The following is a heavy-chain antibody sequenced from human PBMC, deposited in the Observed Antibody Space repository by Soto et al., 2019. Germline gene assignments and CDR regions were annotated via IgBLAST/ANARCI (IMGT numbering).Heavy chain of an antibody. CDR3: ARRQQSSIRAFVGDWFDP. D-gene: IGHD2-21*01. CDR2: ISYDGSSK. Sequence: QVQLVESGGGVVQPGRSLRLSCAASGFTFSNYAMHWVRQAPGKGLEWVSVISYDGSSKTYGDSVKGRFTISRDNSKSTLYLQMNSLRPDDTAVYYAARRQQSSIRAFVGDWFDPWGQGTLVTVSS. CDR1: GFTFSNYA. J-gene: IGHJ5*02. V-gene: IGHV3-30-3*01.